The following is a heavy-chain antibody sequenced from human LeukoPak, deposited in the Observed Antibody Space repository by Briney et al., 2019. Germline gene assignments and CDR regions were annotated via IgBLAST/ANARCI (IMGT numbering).Heavy chain of an antibody. D-gene: IGHD6-19*01. Sequence: PGGSLRLSCAASGFTFSDYYMSWIRQAPEEGLEWVSYISSSSSYTNYADSVKGRFTISRDNAKNSLYLQMNSLRAEDTAVYYCATTGYSSGWHNFDYWGQGTLVTVSS. CDR2: ISSSSSYT. CDR3: ATTGYSSGWHNFDY. J-gene: IGHJ4*02. CDR1: GFTFSDYY. V-gene: IGHV3-11*03.